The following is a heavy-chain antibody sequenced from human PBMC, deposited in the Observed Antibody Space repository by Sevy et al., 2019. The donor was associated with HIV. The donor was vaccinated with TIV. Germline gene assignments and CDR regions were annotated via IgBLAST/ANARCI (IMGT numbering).Heavy chain of an antibody. Sequence: SETLSLSCSLSGGSVSSGTYYWSWIRQPPGKGLEWIGHIYKTGSTNYKLSLQSRVTISVDTSTNQFSLRLRSVTAADTAVYYCARVPRGQLWYSGSLGGYYYHMDVWGKGTTVTVSS. D-gene: IGHD3-16*01. CDR2: IYKTGST. J-gene: IGHJ6*03. V-gene: IGHV4-61*01. CDR1: GGSVSSGTYY. CDR3: ARVPRGQLWYSGSLGGYYYHMDV.